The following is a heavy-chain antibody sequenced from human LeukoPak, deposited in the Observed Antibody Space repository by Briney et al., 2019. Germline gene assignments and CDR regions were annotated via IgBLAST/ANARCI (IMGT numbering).Heavy chain of an antibody. V-gene: IGHV4-38-2*01. Sequence: SETLSLTCAVSGYSISSGYYWGWIRQPPGKGLEWIGSIYHSGSTYYNPSLKSRVTISVDTSKNQFSLKLSSVAAADTAVYYCARNDILTGYSSPEFDYWGQGTLVTVSS. CDR3: ARNDILTGYSSPEFDY. D-gene: IGHD3-9*01. CDR2: IYHSGST. J-gene: IGHJ4*02. CDR1: GYSISSGYY.